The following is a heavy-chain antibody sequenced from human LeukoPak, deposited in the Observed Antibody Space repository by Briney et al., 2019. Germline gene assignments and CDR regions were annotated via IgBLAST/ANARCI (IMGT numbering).Heavy chain of an antibody. CDR1: GFTFSSYA. V-gene: IGHV3-64*01. CDR2: ISSNGGST. D-gene: IGHD3-22*01. J-gene: IGHJ4*02. Sequence: SGGSLRLSCAASGFTFSSYAMHWVRQAPGKGLEYVSAISSNGGSTYYANSVKGRFTISRDNSKNTLYLQMGSLRAEDTAVYYCAKRADSSAHSFDYWGQGTLVTVSS. CDR3: AKRADSSAHSFDY.